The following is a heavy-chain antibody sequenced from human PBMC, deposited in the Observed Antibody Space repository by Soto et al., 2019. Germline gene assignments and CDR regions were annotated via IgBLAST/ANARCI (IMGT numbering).Heavy chain of an antibody. CDR3: ARRYSSAFDI. D-gene: IGHD6-13*01. CDR1: GGSTSSYY. V-gene: IGHV4-59*08. J-gene: IGHJ3*02. Sequence: QVQLQESGPGLVKPSETLSLTCTVSGGSTSSYYWSWIRQPPGKGLEWIGYIYYSGSTNYNPSLKSRVTISVDTSKNQFSLKLSSVTAADTAVYYCARRYSSAFDIWGQGTMVTVSS. CDR2: IYYSGST.